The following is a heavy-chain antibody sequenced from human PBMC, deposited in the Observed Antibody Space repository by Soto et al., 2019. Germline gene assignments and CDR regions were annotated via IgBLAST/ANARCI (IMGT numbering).Heavy chain of an antibody. J-gene: IGHJ4*02. CDR2: INSDGTSI. V-gene: IGHV3-74*01. CDR3: AKDRYYTIDF. CDR1: GFDFSNTW. D-gene: IGHD3-3*01. Sequence: GGSLRLSCAASGFDFSNTWIHWVRQVPGKGLVWVSRINSDGTSIIYADSVKGRFTLSRDNAKNTVYLQMSSLRVEDTALYYCAKDRYYTIDFWGQGXPVTVSS.